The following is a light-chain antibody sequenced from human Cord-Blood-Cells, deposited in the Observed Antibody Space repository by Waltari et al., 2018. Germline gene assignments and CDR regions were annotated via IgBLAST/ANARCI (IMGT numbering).Light chain of an antibody. CDR1: QSVSSN. Sequence: EIVMTQSPATLSVSPGERATLSCWASQSVSSNLAWYQQKPGQAPSLLISGASTRATGIPARLSGSGSGTEFTLTISSLQSEDFAVYYCQQYNNWPPWTFGQGTKVEIK. CDR3: QQYNNWPPWT. CDR2: GAS. V-gene: IGKV3-15*01. J-gene: IGKJ1*01.